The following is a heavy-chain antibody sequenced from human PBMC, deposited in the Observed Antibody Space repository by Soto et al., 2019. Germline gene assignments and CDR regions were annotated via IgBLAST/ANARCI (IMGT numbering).Heavy chain of an antibody. CDR1: GFSLSTSGVG. CDR2: IYWDDTK. Sequence: QITLKESGPMLVKPTQTLTLTCTFSGFSLSTSGVGVGWIRQPPGKALEWLALIYWDDTKHYSPALKSRLTITKDTTKTQVVLTMTNMHPVDTATYSCVPKGWGDRTLDYWGQGTLLTVSS. D-gene: IGHD3-16*01. CDR3: VPKGWGDRTLDY. V-gene: IGHV2-5*02. J-gene: IGHJ4*02.